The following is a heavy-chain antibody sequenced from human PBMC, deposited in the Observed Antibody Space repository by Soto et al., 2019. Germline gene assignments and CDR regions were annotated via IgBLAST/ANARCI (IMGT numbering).Heavy chain of an antibody. V-gene: IGHV3-23*01. CDR2: ISGSGGST. CDR3: ASRSSGWYFDY. Sequence: EVQLLESGGGLVQPGGSLRLSCAASGFTFSSYAMTWVRQAPGKGLEWVSVISGSGGSTYYADSVKGRFTISRDNPKNTLYLQMNSLRAEDTAVYYCASRSSGWYFDYWGQGTLVTVSS. CDR1: GFTFSSYA. J-gene: IGHJ4*02. D-gene: IGHD6-19*01.